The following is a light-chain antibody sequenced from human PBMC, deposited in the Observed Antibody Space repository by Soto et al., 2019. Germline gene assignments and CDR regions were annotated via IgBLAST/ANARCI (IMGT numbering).Light chain of an antibody. J-gene: IGLJ3*02. CDR3: ASWDDSLRGWV. V-gene: IGLV1-47*01. CDR2: RDN. CDR1: SSNIGSRS. Sequence: QSVLTQPPSTSGTPGQRVTISCSGSSSNIGSRSVHWFQQLPGTAPKLLIYRDNQRPSGVPARFSGSKSGTSASLAISGLRSDDEADYYCASWDDSLRGWVFGGGTQLTVL.